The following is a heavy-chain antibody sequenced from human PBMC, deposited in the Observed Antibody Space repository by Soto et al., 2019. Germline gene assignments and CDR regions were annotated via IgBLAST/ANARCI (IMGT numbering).Heavy chain of an antibody. Sequence: PSETLSLTCTVSGDSISSSNYYWGWIRQPPGKGLEWIGSMYNGGSTYYNPSLKSRVTISVDTSKNQFSLELSSVTAADTAVYYCARLPSSRRDLDPWGEGTLVTASS. CDR2: MYNGGST. J-gene: IGHJ5*02. CDR3: ARLPSSRRDLDP. CDR1: GDSISSSNYY. V-gene: IGHV4-39*01.